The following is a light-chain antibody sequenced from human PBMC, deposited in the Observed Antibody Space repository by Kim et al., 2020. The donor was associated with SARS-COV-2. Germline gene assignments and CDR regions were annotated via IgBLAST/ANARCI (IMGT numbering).Light chain of an antibody. CDR1: LIVSSSY. CDR3: QQYGSSPEYT. V-gene: IGKV3-20*01. CDR2: GAS. Sequence: SPGARATLSCTASLIVSSSYLSWYQKNPGQAPRLLIYGASSRATGIPDRFSGSGSGTDFTLTISRLEPEDFAVYYCQQYGSSPEYTFGQGTKLEI. J-gene: IGKJ2*01.